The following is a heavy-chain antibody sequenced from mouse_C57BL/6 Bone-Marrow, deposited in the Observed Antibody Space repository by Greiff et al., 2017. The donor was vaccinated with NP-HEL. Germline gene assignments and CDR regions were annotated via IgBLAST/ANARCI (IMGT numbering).Heavy chain of an antibody. CDR3: ARKSSFWYFDV. CDR2: IYPGSGNT. D-gene: IGHD1-1*01. CDR1: GYSFTSYY. V-gene: IGHV1-66*01. Sequence: VKLMESGPELVKPGASVKISCKASGYSFTSYYIHWVKQRPGQGLEWIGWIYPGSGNTKYNEKFKGKATLTADTSSSTAYMQLSSLTSEDSAVYYCARKSSFWYFDVWGTGTTVTVSS. J-gene: IGHJ1*03.